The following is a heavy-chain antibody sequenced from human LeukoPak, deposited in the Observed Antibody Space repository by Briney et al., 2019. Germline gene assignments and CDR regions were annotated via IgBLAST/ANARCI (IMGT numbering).Heavy chain of an antibody. J-gene: IGHJ4*02. Sequence: ASVKVSCKASGYTFTGYYMHWVRQAPGQGLEWMGWINPNSGGTNYAQKFQGWVTMTRDTSISTAYMELSRPRSDDTAVYYCAREHSSSWDQFDYWGQGTLVTVSS. V-gene: IGHV1-2*04. D-gene: IGHD6-13*01. CDR2: INPNSGGT. CDR3: AREHSSSWDQFDY. CDR1: GYTFTGYY.